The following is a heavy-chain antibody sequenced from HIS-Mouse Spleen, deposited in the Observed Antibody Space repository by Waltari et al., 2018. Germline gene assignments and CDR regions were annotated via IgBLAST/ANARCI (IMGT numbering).Heavy chain of an antibody. V-gene: IGHV4-39*07. CDR3: AREIPYSSSWYDWYFDL. CDR2: IYYSGST. Sequence: QLQLQESGPGLVKPSETLSLTCTVSGVSISSSRYHWGWIRQPRGKGLEWIGSIYYSGSTYYNPSLKSRVTISVDTSKNQFSLKLSSVTAADTAVYYCAREIPYSSSWYDWYFDLWGRGTLVTVSS. J-gene: IGHJ2*01. CDR1: GVSISSSRYH. D-gene: IGHD6-13*01.